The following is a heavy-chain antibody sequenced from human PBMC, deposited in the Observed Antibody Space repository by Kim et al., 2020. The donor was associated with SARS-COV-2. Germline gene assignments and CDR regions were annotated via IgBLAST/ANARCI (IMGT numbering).Heavy chain of an antibody. CDR2: INPSGGST. D-gene: IGHD2-15*01. J-gene: IGHJ6*02. Sequence: ASVKVSCKASGYTFTSYYMHWVRQAPGQGLEWMGIINPSGGSTSYAQKFQGRVTMTRDTSTSTVYMELSSLRSEDTAVYYCAREKAATGYYYYYYGMDVWGQGTTVTVSS. V-gene: IGHV1-46*01. CDR1: GYTFTSYY. CDR3: AREKAATGYYYYYYGMDV.